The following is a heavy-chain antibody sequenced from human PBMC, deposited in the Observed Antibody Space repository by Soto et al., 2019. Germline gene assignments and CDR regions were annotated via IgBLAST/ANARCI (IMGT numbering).Heavy chain of an antibody. CDR3: AREYYNYYDSSGYYQIGYFDY. CDR1: GGSISSYY. D-gene: IGHD3-22*01. CDR2: IYYSGST. Sequence: SETLSLTCTVSGGSISSYYWSWIRQPPGKGLEWIGYIYYSGSTNYNPSLKSRVTISVDTSKNQFSLKLSSVTAADTAVYYCAREYYNYYDSSGYYQIGYFDYWGQGTLVTV. J-gene: IGHJ4*02. V-gene: IGHV4-59*01.